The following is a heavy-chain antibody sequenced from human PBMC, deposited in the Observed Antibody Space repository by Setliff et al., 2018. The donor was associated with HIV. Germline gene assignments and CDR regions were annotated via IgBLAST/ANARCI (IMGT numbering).Heavy chain of an antibody. CDR2: IYNSATT. Sequence: PSETLSLTCIVSGASISSDTWSWIRQPPGKGLQWIGFIYNSATTNYNPSLKSRVTISLDTSKNQFSLKLTSVTAADTAVYYCARGGTVWAFAHWGQGALVTVSS. V-gene: IGHV4-59*01. CDR3: ARGGTVWAFAH. J-gene: IGHJ4*02. D-gene: IGHD7-27*01. CDR1: GASISSDT.